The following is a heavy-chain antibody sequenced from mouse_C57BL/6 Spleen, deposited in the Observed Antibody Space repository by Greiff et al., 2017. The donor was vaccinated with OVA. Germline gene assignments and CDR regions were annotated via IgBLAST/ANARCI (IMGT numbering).Heavy chain of an antibody. CDR3: ARGANWVAY. CDR1: GYTFTSYW. CDR2: IDPSDSYT. Sequence: VQLQQPGAELVKPGASVKLSCKASGYTFTSYWMQWVKQRPGQGLEWIGEIDPSDSYTNYNQKFKGKATLTVDTSSSTAYMQLSSLTSEDSAVYYCARGANWVAYWGQGTLVTVSA. V-gene: IGHV1-50*01. D-gene: IGHD1-1*01. J-gene: IGHJ3*01.